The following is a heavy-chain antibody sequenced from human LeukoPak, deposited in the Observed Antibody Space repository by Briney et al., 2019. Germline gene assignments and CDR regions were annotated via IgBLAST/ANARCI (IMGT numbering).Heavy chain of an antibody. CDR2: INSDGSST. J-gene: IGHJ4*02. D-gene: IGHD3-10*01. CDR1: GFTFDDYG. V-gene: IGHV3-74*01. CDR3: ARKGATYYYGSGSYYNLPFDY. Sequence: GGSLRLSCAASGFTFDDYGMSWVRQAPGKGLEWVSGINSDGSSTSYADSVKGRFTISRDNAKNTLYLQMNSLRAEDTAVYYCARKGATYYYGSGSYYNLPFDYWGQGTLVTVSS.